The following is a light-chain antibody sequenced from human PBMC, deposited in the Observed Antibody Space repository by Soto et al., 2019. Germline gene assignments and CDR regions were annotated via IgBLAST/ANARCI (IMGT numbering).Light chain of an antibody. CDR3: CSYVGSYSYV. Sequence: QLVLTQPRSVSGSPGQSVTVSCIGTSSDVGDYNSVSWYQQHPGKAPKLMIYDVSKRPSGVPDRFSGSKSGNTASLTISGLQAEDEADYYCCSYVGSYSYVFGIGTKVTVL. V-gene: IGLV2-11*01. J-gene: IGLJ1*01. CDR2: DVS. CDR1: SSDVGDYNS.